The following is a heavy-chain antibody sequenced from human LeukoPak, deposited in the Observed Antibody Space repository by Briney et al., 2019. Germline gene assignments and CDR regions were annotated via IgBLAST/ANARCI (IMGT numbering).Heavy chain of an antibody. J-gene: IGHJ5*02. Sequence: SETLSLTCTVSGGSISSYYWSWIRQPAGKGLEWIGRIYTSGSTNYNPSLRSRVTMSVDTSKNQFSLKLSSVTAADTAAYYCARDGIAAAGNWFDPWGQGTLVTASS. D-gene: IGHD6-13*01. V-gene: IGHV4-4*07. CDR2: IYTSGST. CDR3: ARDGIAAAGNWFDP. CDR1: GGSISSYY.